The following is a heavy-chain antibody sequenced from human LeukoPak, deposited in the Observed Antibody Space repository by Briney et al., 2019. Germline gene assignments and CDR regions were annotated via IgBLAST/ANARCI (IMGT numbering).Heavy chain of an antibody. CDR3: ARGISSGYYFDY. V-gene: IGHV4-59*01. D-gene: IGHD3-22*01. J-gene: IGHJ4*02. Sequence: SETLSLTCTVSGGSISSYYWSWIRQPPGKGLEWIGYIYYSGSTNYNPSLKSRVTISVDTSKNQSSLKLSSVTAADTAVYYCARGISSGYYFDYWGQGTLVTVSS. CDR1: GGSISSYY. CDR2: IYYSGST.